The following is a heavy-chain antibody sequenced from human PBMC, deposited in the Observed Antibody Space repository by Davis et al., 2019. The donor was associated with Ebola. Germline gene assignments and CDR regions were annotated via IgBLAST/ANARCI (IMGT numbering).Heavy chain of an antibody. CDR1: GFTFSSYA. CDR3: AKDDYRINY. J-gene: IGHJ4*02. CDR2: ISGSGGST. V-gene: IGHV3-23*01. Sequence: GESLKISCAASGFTFSSYAMSWVRQAPGKGLEWVSAISGSGGSTYYADSVKGRFTISRDNSKNTLYLQMNSLRAEDTAVYYCAKDDYRINYWGQGTLVTVSS. D-gene: IGHD4-11*01.